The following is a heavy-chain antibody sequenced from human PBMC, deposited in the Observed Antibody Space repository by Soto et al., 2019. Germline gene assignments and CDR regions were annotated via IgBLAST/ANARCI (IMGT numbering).Heavy chain of an antibody. D-gene: IGHD1-26*01. J-gene: IGHJ4*02. V-gene: IGHV1-18*01. CDR3: ERHIVGATVYVWYFDA. Sequence: QVQLVQSGAEVKKPGASVKVSCKASGYTFTSYGISWVRQAPGQGLEWMGWISAYNGNTNYAQKLQGRVTMTTDTSKSPAYMEMRSPRSDDTAVYYSERHIVGATVYVWYFDAWGQGTLGTVYS. CDR1: GYTFTSYG. CDR2: ISAYNGNT.